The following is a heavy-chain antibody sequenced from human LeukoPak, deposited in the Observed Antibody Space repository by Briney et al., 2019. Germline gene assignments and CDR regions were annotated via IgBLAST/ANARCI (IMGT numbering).Heavy chain of an antibody. J-gene: IGHJ4*02. CDR2: INHNGNVN. V-gene: IGHV3-7*03. CDR1: GFTFSSYW. D-gene: IGHD3-3*01. Sequence: PGGSLRLSCAASGFTFSSYWMNWARQAPGKGLEWVASINHNGNVNYYVDSVNGRFTISRDNAKNSLYLQMSNLRAEDTAVYYCAREKISFGWSGYVHDYFDYWGQGTLVTVSS. CDR3: AREKISFGWSGYVHDYFDY.